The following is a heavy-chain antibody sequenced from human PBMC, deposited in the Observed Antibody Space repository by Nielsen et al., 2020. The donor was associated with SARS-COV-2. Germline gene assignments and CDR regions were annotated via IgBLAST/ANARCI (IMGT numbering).Heavy chain of an antibody. Sequence: ASVKVSCKASGYTFTSYGISWVRQAPGQGLEWMGWISAYNGNTNYAQKLRGRVTMTTDTSTSTAYMELRSLRSDDTAVYYCARVEYCSGGSCPLIDYWGQGTLVTVSS. CDR3: ARVEYCSGGSCPLIDY. V-gene: IGHV1-18*04. CDR1: GYTFTSYG. CDR2: ISAYNGNT. J-gene: IGHJ4*02. D-gene: IGHD2-15*01.